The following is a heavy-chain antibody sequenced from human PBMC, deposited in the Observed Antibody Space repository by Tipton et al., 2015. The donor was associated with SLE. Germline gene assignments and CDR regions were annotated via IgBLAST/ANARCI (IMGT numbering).Heavy chain of an antibody. CDR2: TLHTGGS. CDR3: ATTDI. Sequence: TLSLTCNVSADSISGYYWSWIRQPPGKGLEWIGYTLHTGGSNYSPSLKSRVTMSVDTSKNQFSLKLSSVTAADTAVYFCATTDIWGPGTLVTVSS. J-gene: IGHJ3*02. V-gene: IGHV4-59*12. CDR1: ADSISGYY.